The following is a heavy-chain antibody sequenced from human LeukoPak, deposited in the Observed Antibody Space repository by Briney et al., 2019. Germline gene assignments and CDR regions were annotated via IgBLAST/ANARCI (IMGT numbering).Heavy chain of an antibody. J-gene: IGHJ2*01. CDR2: ISESGSST. CDR3: AKDRPGDYSTYWYFDL. D-gene: IGHD4-11*01. CDR1: GFTFRTYA. Sequence: GGSLGLSCAASGFTFRTYAMSWVRQAPGKGLEWVSGISESGSSTDYADSVKGRFTISRDNSKNTLYLQMDSLRAEDTAIYHCAKDRPGDYSTYWYFDLWGRGTLVTVSS. V-gene: IGHV3-23*01.